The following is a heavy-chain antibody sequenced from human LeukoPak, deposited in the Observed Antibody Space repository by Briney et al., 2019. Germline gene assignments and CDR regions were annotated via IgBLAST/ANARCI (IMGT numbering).Heavy chain of an antibody. CDR2: INPNSGGT. D-gene: IGHD2-2*01. J-gene: IGHJ6*03. V-gene: IGHV1-2*02. CDR3: ARVRTAGYCSSTSCQGDYYYMDV. CDR1: GYTFTRYY. Sequence: ASVTVSFKPSGYTFTRYYMHWVRQAPGQGLEWMGWINPNSGGTNYAQKFEGRVTMTRDTSISTAYMELSRLRSDDTAVYYCARVRTAGYCSSTSCQGDYYYMDVWGKGTTVTVSS.